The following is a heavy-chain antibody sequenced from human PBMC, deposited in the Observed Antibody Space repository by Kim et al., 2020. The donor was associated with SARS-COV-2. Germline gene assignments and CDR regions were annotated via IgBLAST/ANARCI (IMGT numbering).Heavy chain of an antibody. Sequence: ASVKVSCKASGYTFNSYYMHWVRQAPGQGLEWMGIINPSGGTTSYAPKFQGRVSMTRDTSTSTIYMELSSLGSEDTAVYYCARARSGNYGALDTWGQGTMVTVSS. CDR2: INPSGGTT. D-gene: IGHD1-26*01. J-gene: IGHJ3*02. V-gene: IGHV1-46*02. CDR3: ARARSGNYGALDT. CDR1: GYTFNSYY.